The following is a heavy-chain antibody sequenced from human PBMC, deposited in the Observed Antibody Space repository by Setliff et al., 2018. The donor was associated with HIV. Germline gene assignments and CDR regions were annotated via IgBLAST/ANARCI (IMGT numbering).Heavy chain of an antibody. Sequence: ASVKVSCKAPGYTFSSYDINWVRQATGQGLEWMGWMNPNSGNTGYAQKFQGRVTMTRNTAIGTAYMELRRLKSEDTAVYYCATSTLGWSDDAFDIWGQGTMVTVSS. V-gene: IGHV1-8*02. CDR2: MNPNSGNT. J-gene: IGHJ3*02. D-gene: IGHD2-21*01. CDR3: ATSTLGWSDDAFDI. CDR1: GYTFSSYD.